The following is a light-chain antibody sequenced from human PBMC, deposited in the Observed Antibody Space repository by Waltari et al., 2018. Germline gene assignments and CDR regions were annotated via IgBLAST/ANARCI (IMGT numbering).Light chain of an antibody. CDR2: LGS. J-gene: IGKJ3*01. Sequence: DIVMTQSPLSLPVTPGEPASLPCRSSQSLLHSNGYNYLDWYLQKPGQSPQLLIYLGSNRASGVPDRFSGSGSGTDFTLKISRVEAEDVGVYYCMQALQRGTFGPGTKVDIK. CDR3: MQALQRGT. V-gene: IGKV2-28*01. CDR1: QSLLHSNGYNY.